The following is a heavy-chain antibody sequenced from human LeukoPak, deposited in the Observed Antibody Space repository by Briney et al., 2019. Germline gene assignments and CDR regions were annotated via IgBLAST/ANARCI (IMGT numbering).Heavy chain of an antibody. J-gene: IGHJ3*02. V-gene: IGHV3-48*02. CDR3: ARDSGGWEESAFDI. CDR1: GFTFSSYS. Sequence: GGSLRLSCAASGFTFSSYSTNWVRQAPGKGLEWVSYISSSSSTIYYADSVKGRFTISRDNTKNSLYLQMNSLRDEDTAVYYCARDSGGWEESAFDIWGQGTMVTVSS. D-gene: IGHD3-16*01. CDR2: ISSSSSTI.